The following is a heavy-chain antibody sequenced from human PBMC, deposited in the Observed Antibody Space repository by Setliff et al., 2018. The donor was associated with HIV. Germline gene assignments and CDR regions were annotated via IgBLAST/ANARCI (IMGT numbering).Heavy chain of an antibody. V-gene: IGHV3-7*01. CDR3: ARLGAVAVRSAFDY. CDR2: IKQDGSDK. CDR1: GFSFGSNW. Sequence: PGGSLRLSCAASGFSFGSNWMSWVRQAPGKGLEWVANIKQDGSDKYYVDSVKGRFIISRDNAKNSLYLQTDSLRAEDTAVYYCARLGAVAVRSAFDYWGQGTLVTVSS. D-gene: IGHD6-19*01. J-gene: IGHJ4*02.